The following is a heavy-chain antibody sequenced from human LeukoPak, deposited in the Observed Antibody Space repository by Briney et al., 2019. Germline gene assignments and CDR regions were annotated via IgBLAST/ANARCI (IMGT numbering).Heavy chain of an antibody. CDR2: IYYSGST. CDR1: GGSISSYY. J-gene: IGHJ5*02. D-gene: IGHD3-3*01. V-gene: IGHV4-59*12. Sequence: SETLSLTCTVSGGSISSYYWSWIRQPPGKGLEWIGYIYYSGSTNYNASLKSRVTISVDTSKNQFSLQLNSVTPEDTAVYYCARVRGTGDRGYLEWSRENWFDPWGQGTLVTVSS. CDR3: ARVRGTGDRGYLEWSRENWFDP.